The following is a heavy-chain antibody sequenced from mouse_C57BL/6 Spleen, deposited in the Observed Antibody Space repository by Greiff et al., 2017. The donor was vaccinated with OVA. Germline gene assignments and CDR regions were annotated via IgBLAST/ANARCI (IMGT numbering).Heavy chain of an antibody. J-gene: IGHJ2*01. V-gene: IGHV5-6*01. D-gene: IGHD2-1*01. CDR2: ISSCGSYP. CDR1: GFTFSSYG. CDR3: ARRDGNSDYFDY. Sequence: EVQGVESGGDLVKPGGSLKLSCAASGFTFSSYGMSWVRQTPDKRLEWVATISSCGSYPYYPDSVKGRFTISRDNAKNTLYLQMSSLKSEDTAMYYCARRDGNSDYFDYWGQGTTLTVSS.